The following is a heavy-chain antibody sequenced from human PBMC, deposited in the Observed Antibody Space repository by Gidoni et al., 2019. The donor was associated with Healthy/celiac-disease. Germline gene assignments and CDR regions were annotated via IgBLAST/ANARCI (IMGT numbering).Heavy chain of an antibody. CDR3: ARGLAYYDILTGYYRTPSYYYYGMDV. V-gene: IGHV1-8*01. CDR2: MNPKSGNT. CDR1: GYTFSRYD. Sequence: HVQLVQSGAEVQKPGASVKVSCKPSGYTFSRYDIYWVRQSPGHGLEGLGRMNPKSGNTGYAQKFQGRGAMTRNTSISTAYMELSSLRSEDTAVYYCARGLAYYDILTGYYRTPSYYYYGMDVWGQGTTVTVSS. D-gene: IGHD3-9*01. J-gene: IGHJ6*02.